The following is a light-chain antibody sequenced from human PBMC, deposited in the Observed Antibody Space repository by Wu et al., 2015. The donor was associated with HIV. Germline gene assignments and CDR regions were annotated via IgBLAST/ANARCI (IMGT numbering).Light chain of an antibody. CDR2: GAS. J-gene: IGKJ3*01. CDR1: ENINTF. V-gene: IGKV1-39*01. CDR3: QQSYSSPLFT. Sequence: IHMTQSPSSLSASVGDRITITCRASENINTFLNWYQHKPGKSPKLLLYGASNLHSGVPLRFSGSGSGTDFTLTISSLEPEDFATYYCQQSYSSPLFTFGPGTKVEIK.